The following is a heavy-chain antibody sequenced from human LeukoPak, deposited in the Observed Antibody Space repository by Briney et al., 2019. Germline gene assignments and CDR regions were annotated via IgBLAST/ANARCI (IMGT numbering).Heavy chain of an antibody. CDR2: IYSGDST. J-gene: IGHJ3*02. CDR3: ARKSPGGFGVVGNAFDI. CDR1: GFTVSRNY. V-gene: IGHV3-66*02. Sequence: GGSLRLSCAASGFTVSRNYMSWVRQAPGKGLEGVAIIYSGDSTYYSDSVKGRFTISRDNSKNTLYLQMSSLRAEDTAVYYCARKSPGGFGVVGNAFDIWGQGTMVTVFS. D-gene: IGHD3-3*01.